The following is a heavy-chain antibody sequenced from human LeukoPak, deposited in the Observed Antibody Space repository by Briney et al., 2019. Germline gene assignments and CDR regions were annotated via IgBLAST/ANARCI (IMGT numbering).Heavy chain of an antibody. J-gene: IGHJ4*02. D-gene: IGHD1-26*01. CDR2: FDPEDGET. CDR3: ARASNSGGYPSPYDY. CDR1: GYTLTELS. Sequence: ASVKVSCKVSGYTLTELSMHWVRQAPGKGLEWMGGFDPEDGETIYAQKFQGRVTMTEDTSTDTAYMELSSLRSDDTAVYYCARASNSGGYPSPYDYWGQGTLVTVSS. V-gene: IGHV1-24*01.